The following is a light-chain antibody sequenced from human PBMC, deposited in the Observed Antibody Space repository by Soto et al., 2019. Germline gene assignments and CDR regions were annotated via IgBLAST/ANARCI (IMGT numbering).Light chain of an antibody. CDR2: DVR. J-gene: IGLJ1*01. Sequence: SVLTQPASVSGSPGQSITISCTGTSSDAGGYNYVSWYQQHPGKAPKLMIYDVRNRPSGVSNRFSGSKSVNTASLTISGLQAEDEADYYCSSYTTISTYVFGTGTKVTVL. CDR1: SSDAGGYNY. V-gene: IGLV2-14*01. CDR3: SSYTTISTYV.